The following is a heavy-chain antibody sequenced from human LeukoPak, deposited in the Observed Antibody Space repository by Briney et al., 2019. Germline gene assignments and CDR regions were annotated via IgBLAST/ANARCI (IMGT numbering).Heavy chain of an antibody. D-gene: IGHD6-13*01. J-gene: IGHJ5*02. CDR2: ISYVGSNK. Sequence: QTGGSLSLLCAASGFTFSSYAILWVRQAPGKGLEWVAVISYVGSNKYYADSVKGRFTISRDNSKNTLYLQMNSLRAEDTAVYYCARDQNVIAAAEGWCDPWGQGTLVTVSS. CDR1: GFTFSSYA. CDR3: ARDQNVIAAAEGWCDP. V-gene: IGHV3-30*01.